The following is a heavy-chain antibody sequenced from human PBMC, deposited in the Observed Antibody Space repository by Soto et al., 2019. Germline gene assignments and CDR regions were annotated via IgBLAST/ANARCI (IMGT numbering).Heavy chain of an antibody. CDR2: IYYSGNT. V-gene: IGHV4-39*01. D-gene: IGHD2-15*01. J-gene: IGHJ3*02. CDR3: ARYVAEDIVVVVAEAAPDAFDI. CDR1: GGSISSSRSY. Sequence: SETLSLTCNVSGGSISSSRSYWAWFRQPPGKELEWIANIYYSGNTYYNPSLKSRVTISVDTSKNHFSLMLSSVTAADTAVYYCARYVAEDIVVVVAEAAPDAFDIWGQGTMVTVSS.